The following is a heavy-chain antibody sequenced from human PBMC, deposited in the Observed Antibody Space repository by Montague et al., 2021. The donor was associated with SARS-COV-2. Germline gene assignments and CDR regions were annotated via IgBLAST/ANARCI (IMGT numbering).Heavy chain of an antibody. J-gene: IGHJ6*03. CDR1: GFTFSSYA. Sequence: SLRLSCAASGFTFSSYAMHWVRQAPGKGLEWVARISYDGSNKNYADSVKGRLTISRDNSKKTLYLQMNSLRGEDTAVYHCAKETDSTSYYYYYYMDVWGKGTTVTVS. CDR2: ISYDGSNK. V-gene: IGHV3-30*18. CDR3: AKETDSTSYYYYYYMDV. D-gene: IGHD5-18*01.